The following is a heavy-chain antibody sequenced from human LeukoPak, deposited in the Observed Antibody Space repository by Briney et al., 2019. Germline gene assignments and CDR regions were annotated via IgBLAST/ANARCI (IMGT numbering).Heavy chain of an antibody. Sequence: GGSLRLSCTASGFTFINYAMTWVRRTPGKGLEWVSVINGSGRSTHTADSVKGRFTISRDNSKNTVTLQMTSLRAEDSAVYYCAKGITFYYDSSGYSTDYWGQGTLVTVSS. J-gene: IGHJ4*02. D-gene: IGHD3-22*01. CDR1: GFTFINYA. V-gene: IGHV3-23*01. CDR2: INGSGRST. CDR3: AKGITFYYDSSGYSTDY.